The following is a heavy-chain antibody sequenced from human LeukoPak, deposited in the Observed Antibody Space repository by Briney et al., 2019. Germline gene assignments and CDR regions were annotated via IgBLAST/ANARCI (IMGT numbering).Heavy chain of an antibody. J-gene: IGHJ4*02. Sequence: SVKVSCKASGGTFSSYAISWVRQAPGQGLEWMGGIIPIFGTANYAQKFQGRVTITADESTSTAYMKLSSLRSEDTAVYYCGAVAVAGTGGVYWGQGTLVTVSS. CDR3: GAVAVAGTGGVY. CDR1: GGTFSSYA. V-gene: IGHV1-69*01. CDR2: IIPIFGTA. D-gene: IGHD6-19*01.